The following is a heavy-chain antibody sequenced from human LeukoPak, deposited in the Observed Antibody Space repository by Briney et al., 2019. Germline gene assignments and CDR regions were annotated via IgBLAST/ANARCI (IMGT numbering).Heavy chain of an antibody. Sequence: HPGGSLRLSCTASGFTFSNYFMSWVRQAPGKGLEWVSSISGSGGKTYYTDSVKGRFTISRDNSKNMLYLQMNSLRAEDTAVYYCAQSGQFDSWAREPWSPSPQ. D-gene: IGHD2-8*02. J-gene: IGHJ5*01. CDR1: GFTFSNYF. CDR3: AQSGQFDS. V-gene: IGHV3-23*01. CDR2: ISGSGGKT.